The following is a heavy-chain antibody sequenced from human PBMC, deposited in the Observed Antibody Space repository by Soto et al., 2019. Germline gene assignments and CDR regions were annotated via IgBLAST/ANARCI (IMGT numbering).Heavy chain of an antibody. CDR2: IKQDGSEK. CDR1: GFTFSSYY. CDR3: ARERYSAGFDN. J-gene: IGHJ3*02. Sequence: EVQLVESGGGLVQPGGSLKLSCATSGFTFSSYYMSWVRQPPGKGLEWVANIKQDGSEKYYVDSVKGRFTISRDNAKKSTYLPMNRLRLEDKAVYFCARERYSAGFDNWGPGTMVTGSS. V-gene: IGHV3-7*01. D-gene: IGHD2-15*01.